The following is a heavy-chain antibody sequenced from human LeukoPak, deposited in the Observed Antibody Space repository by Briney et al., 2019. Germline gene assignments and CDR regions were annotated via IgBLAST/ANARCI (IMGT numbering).Heavy chain of an antibody. CDR2: ISYDGSNK. Sequence: GRSLRLSCAASGFTFSDCAVHWVRQAPGKGLEWVALISYDGSNKYYADSVKGRFTISRDNAKNSLYLQMNSLRAEDTAVYYCARGLGSSGYSGRGEKYFQHWGQGTLVTVSS. CDR3: ARGLGSSGYSGRGEKYFQH. J-gene: IGHJ1*01. V-gene: IGHV3-30-3*01. CDR1: GFTFSDCA. D-gene: IGHD3-22*01.